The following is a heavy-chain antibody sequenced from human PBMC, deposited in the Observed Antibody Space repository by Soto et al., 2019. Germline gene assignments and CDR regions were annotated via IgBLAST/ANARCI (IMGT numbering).Heavy chain of an antibody. Sequence: QVQLVQSGAEVKKPGASVKVSCKASGYTFTVYYMHWVRQAPGQGLEWMGWINPNSGGTNYAQKFQGRVTMTRDTSISTAYMELSRLRSDDTAVYYCAREESGYPPYGMAVWGQGPTVPVSS. D-gene: IGHD5-12*01. J-gene: IGHJ6*02. CDR3: AREESGYPPYGMAV. CDR1: GYTFTVYY. V-gene: IGHV1-2*02. CDR2: INPNSGGT.